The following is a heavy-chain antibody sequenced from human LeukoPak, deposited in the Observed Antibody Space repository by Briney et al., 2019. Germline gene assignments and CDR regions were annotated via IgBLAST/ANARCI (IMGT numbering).Heavy chain of an antibody. Sequence: ASVKVSCKASGYTFTGYYMHWVRQAPGQGLEWMGWINPNSGGTNYAQKFQGRVTMTRDTSISTAYMELSRLRSDDTAVYYCARGDRRRFLEWLSPIDYWGQGTLVTVSS. J-gene: IGHJ4*02. D-gene: IGHD3-3*01. CDR3: ARGDRRRFLEWLSPIDY. CDR1: GYTFTGYY. V-gene: IGHV1-2*02. CDR2: INPNSGGT.